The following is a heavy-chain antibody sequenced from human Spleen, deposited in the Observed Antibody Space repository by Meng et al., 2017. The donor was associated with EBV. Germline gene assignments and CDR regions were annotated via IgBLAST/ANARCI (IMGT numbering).Heavy chain of an antibody. J-gene: IGHJ4*02. CDR1: GFTFSNYG. CDR3: AKSRGYSYGNFDS. Sequence: QVPLVEAGGGVCHPGRSLRLSCAASGFTFSNYGIHWVRQAPGKGLEWVALISNDGDNEYYAASVKGRFTISRDNSKNTLYLQMNSLTAEDTAVYYCAKSRGYSYGNFDSWGQGTLVTVSS. CDR2: ISNDGDNE. D-gene: IGHD5-12*01. V-gene: IGHV3-30*18.